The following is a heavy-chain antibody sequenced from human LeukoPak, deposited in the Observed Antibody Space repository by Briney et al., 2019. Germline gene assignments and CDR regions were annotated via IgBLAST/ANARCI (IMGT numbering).Heavy chain of an antibody. D-gene: IGHD6-19*01. CDR3: TRSDSSGCCS. Sequence: GGSLRLSCAASGFTFSGSAMHWVRQASGKGLEWVGRIRSKANSYATAYAASVKGRFTISRDDSKNTAYLQMNSLKTEDTAVYYCTRSDSSGCCSWGQGTLVTVSS. CDR1: GFTFSGSA. J-gene: IGHJ5*02. V-gene: IGHV3-73*01. CDR2: IRSKANSYAT.